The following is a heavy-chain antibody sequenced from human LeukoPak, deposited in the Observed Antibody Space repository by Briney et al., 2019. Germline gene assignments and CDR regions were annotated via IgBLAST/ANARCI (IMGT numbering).Heavy chain of an antibody. CDR2: ISISSNYI. CDR3: AREDIVVVVAAQVYYYYMDV. J-gene: IGHJ6*03. CDR1: GFTFSRYS. V-gene: IGHV3-21*01. Sequence: GGSLRLSCAASGFTFSRYSMNWVRQAPGKGLEWVSSISISSNYIYYTDSVKGRCTISRDNGKNSLYLQMNSLRAEDTAVYYCAREDIVVVVAAQVYYYYMDVWGKGTTVTVSS. D-gene: IGHD2-15*01.